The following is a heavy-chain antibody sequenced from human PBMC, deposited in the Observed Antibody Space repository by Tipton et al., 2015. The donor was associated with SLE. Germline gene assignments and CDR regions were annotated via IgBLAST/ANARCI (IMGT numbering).Heavy chain of an antibody. Sequence: TLSLTCAVYGGSFNGYFWTWIRQPPGKGLEWIAEIIHSGVTNYNPSLRSRVTISVDMSKNQVSLKLSSVTAADTALYYCARHAPDYGDPESYFDDWGQGTLVTVSS. J-gene: IGHJ4*02. CDR3: ARHAPDYGDPESYFDD. D-gene: IGHD4-17*01. CDR1: GGSFNGYF. CDR2: IIHSGVT. V-gene: IGHV4-34*12.